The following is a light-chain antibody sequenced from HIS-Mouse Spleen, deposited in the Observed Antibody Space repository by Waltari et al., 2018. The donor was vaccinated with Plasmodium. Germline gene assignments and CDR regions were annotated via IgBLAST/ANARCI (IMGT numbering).Light chain of an antibody. CDR1: QDISTD. CDR2: DAT. V-gene: IGKV1-33*01. CDR3: QQYDNLPPLFT. Sequence: DIQMTQSPSSLSASVADRVTITFQASQDISTDLNWYQQKPGKAPKLLIYDATNLETGVPSRFSGSGSGTDFTFTISSLQPEDIATYYCQQYDNLPPLFTFGPGTKVDIK. J-gene: IGKJ3*01.